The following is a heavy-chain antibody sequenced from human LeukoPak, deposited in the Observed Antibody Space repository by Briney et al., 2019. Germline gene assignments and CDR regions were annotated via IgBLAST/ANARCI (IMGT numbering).Heavy chain of an antibody. Sequence: SEPLSLTCTVSGGSISSYYWSWIRQPPGKGLEWIGYIYYSGSTNYNPSLKSPVTISAGTCKTRFSLRLSSGTAADTAVYYCARLSYGDLYFDYWGQGTLVTVSS. CDR3: ARLSYGDLYFDY. D-gene: IGHD4-17*01. J-gene: IGHJ4*02. V-gene: IGHV4-59*08. CDR1: GGSISSYY. CDR2: IYYSGST.